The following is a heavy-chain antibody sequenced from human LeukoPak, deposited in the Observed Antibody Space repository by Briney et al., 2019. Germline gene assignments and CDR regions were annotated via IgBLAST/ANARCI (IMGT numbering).Heavy chain of an antibody. CDR3: ARDGNVLRYFDWLSLPRYGMDV. Sequence: GGSLRLSCAASGFTFSSYWMRWVRQAPGKGLEWVANIKQDGSETYYVDSVKGRFTISRDNAKNSLYLQMNSLRAEDTAVYYCARDGNVLRYFDWLSLPRYGMDVWGKGTTVTVSS. D-gene: IGHD3-9*01. CDR1: GFTFSSYW. J-gene: IGHJ6*04. CDR2: IKQDGSET. V-gene: IGHV3-7*03.